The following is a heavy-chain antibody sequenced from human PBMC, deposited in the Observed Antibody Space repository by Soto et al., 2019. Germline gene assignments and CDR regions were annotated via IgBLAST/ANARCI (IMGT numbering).Heavy chain of an antibody. D-gene: IGHD5-18*01. CDR2: INQDGSEK. Sequence: VQLVESGGGLVQHGGSLRLSCGASGFTFRTYWLSWVRQVPGKGLEWVANINQDGSEKNYVDSVKGRFTISRDNAKNSLYLQMSSLRAEDTALYYCARDGSTSWYSYDYHGMDVWGQGTTVTVSS. J-gene: IGHJ6*02. V-gene: IGHV3-7*05. CDR1: GFTFRTYW. CDR3: ARDGSTSWYSYDYHGMDV.